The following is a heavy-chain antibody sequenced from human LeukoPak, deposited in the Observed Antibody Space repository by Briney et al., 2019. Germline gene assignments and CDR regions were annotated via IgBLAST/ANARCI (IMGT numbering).Heavy chain of an antibody. D-gene: IGHD3-3*01. CDR2: ISGSGDNT. J-gene: IGHJ6*02. V-gene: IGHV3-23*01. Sequence: HPGGSLRLSCAASGFTFSSYATSWVRQAPGKGLEWVSGISGSGDNTYYADSVKGRFTISRDNSKNTLYVQVNSLGTEDTAVYYCARDRTVLRFLVEYYYYGMDVWGQGTTVTVSS. CDR3: ARDRTVLRFLVEYYYYGMDV. CDR1: GFTFSSYA.